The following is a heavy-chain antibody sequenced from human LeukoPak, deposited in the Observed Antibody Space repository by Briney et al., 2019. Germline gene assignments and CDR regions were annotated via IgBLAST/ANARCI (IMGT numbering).Heavy chain of an antibody. J-gene: IGHJ4*02. CDR3: AKLQSVVIPAAMLDFDY. Sequence: GGSLRLSCAASGFTFNRYGMSWVRQAPGKGLEWVSGISASGANRYYADSVKGRFTISRDNSRDTLSVQINSLRAEDTAVYYCAKLQSVVIPAAMLDFDYWGQGTLVTVSS. CDR1: GFTFNRYG. CDR2: ISASGANR. V-gene: IGHV3-23*01. D-gene: IGHD2-2*01.